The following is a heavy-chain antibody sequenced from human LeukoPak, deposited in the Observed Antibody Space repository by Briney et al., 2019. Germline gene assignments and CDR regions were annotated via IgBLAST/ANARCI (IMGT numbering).Heavy chain of an antibody. CDR2: INPNSGGT. CDR1: GYTFTGCY. J-gene: IGHJ6*02. CDR3: ARGGSPEGYYYYGMDV. D-gene: IGHD3-10*01. Sequence: GASVKVSSKASGYTFTGCYMHWVRQAPGQGLEWMGWINPNSGGTNYAQKFQGWVTMTRDTSISTAYMELSRLRSDDTAVYYCARGGSPEGYYYYGMDVWGQGTTVTVSS. V-gene: IGHV1-2*04.